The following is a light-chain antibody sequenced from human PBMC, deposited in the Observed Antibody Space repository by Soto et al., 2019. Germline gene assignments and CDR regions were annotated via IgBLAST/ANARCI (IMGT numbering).Light chain of an antibody. J-gene: IGLJ2*01. CDR3: TSWTTSTTMI. CDR1: RSDIGAYNF. CDR2: DVN. Sequence: QSALTQPASVCGSPGQSITISCTGTRSDIGAYNFVSWYQQHPGEVPKLILYDVNVRPSGVSNRFSGSKSGNTASLTISGLQAEDEADYYCTSWTTSTTMIFGGGTQLTVL. V-gene: IGLV2-14*03.